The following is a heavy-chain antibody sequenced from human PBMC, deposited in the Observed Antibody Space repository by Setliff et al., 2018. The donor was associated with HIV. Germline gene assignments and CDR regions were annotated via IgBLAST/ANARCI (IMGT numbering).Heavy chain of an antibody. CDR2: INTNTGNP. CDR1: EYTFTSYA. CDR3: AREGGGNAAGGAFDI. J-gene: IGHJ3*02. Sequence: ASVKVSCKASEYTFTSYAMNWVRQAPGQGLEWMGWINTNTGNPTYAQGFTGRFVFSLDTSVSTAYLQISRLKAEDTAVYYCAREGGGNAAGGAFDIWGQGTMVTVSS. D-gene: IGHD2-15*01. V-gene: IGHV7-4-1*02.